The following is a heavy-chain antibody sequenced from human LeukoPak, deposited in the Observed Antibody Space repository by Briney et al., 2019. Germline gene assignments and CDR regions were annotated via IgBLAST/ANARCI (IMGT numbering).Heavy chain of an antibody. CDR1: RFTFSSYG. Sequence: GGSLRLSCAASRFTFSSYGMHWIRQAPGKGLEWVAIIWYDESQKHYADSVKGRFTISRDNAKNTLYLQMNSLRAEDTAVYFCARDLRGKSDYWGQGTLVTVSS. CDR3: ARDLRGKSDY. V-gene: IGHV3-33*01. J-gene: IGHJ4*02. D-gene: IGHD4-23*01. CDR2: IWYDESQK.